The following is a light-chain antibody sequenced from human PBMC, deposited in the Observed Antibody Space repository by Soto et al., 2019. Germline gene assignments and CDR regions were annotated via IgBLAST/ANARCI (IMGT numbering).Light chain of an antibody. J-gene: IGKJ1*01. CDR2: AAS. CDR3: QQYGTSPPT. V-gene: IGKV1-9*01. Sequence: IQLTQSPSSLSASVGDRVTITCRASQGISSYLAWYQQKPGKAPKLLIYAASTLQSGVPSRFSGSGSGTDFTLTISSLQPEDFAGYSCQQYGTSPPTLGQGTKVDIK. CDR1: QGISSY.